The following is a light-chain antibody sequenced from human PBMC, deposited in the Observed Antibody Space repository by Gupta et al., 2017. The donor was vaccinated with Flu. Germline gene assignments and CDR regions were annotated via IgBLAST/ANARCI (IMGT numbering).Light chain of an antibody. J-gene: IGKJ1*01. CDR3: RQALQTPRT. CDR1: QSLLHSYGKNY. V-gene: IGKV2-28*01. Sequence: DVVMTQPPLSLSVTPGEPASISCRSSQSLLHSYGKNYLDWYLQKPGQSPQLLVYWGSTRASGVPDRFSGSGSGTDFTLKISRVEAEDVGVYYCRQALQTPRTFGQGTKVEIK. CDR2: WGS.